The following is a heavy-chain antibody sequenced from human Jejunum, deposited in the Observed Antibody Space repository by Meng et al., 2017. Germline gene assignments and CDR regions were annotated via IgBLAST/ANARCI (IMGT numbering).Heavy chain of an antibody. CDR2: TFFNGNT. V-gene: IGHV4-39*07. CDR3: AREAKSSVNTYYFDS. CDR1: AGSNFTSCYY. J-gene: IGHJ4*02. D-gene: IGHD3-22*01. Sequence: SETLSLTCTVSAGSNFTSCYYWVWVRQPPGKGLEWIGTTFFNGNTYYNPSPRRRVTISVDTSNNHFSLKLTSVTAADTAVYYCAREAKSSVNTYYFDSWGQGTLVTVSS.